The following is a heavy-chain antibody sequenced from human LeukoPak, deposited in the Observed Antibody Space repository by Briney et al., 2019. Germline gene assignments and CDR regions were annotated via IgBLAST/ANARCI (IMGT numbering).Heavy chain of an antibody. V-gene: IGHV4-39*01. Sequence: SETLSLTCTVSGGSISSSSYYWGWIRQPPGKGLEWIGIMYYSGSTYYNPSLKSRVTISVDTSKNQFSLKLSSVTAADTAVYYCAGDMAYHAFDIWGQGTMVTVSS. J-gene: IGHJ3*02. CDR1: GGSISSSSYY. CDR3: AGDMAYHAFDI. D-gene: IGHD2-15*01. CDR2: MYYSGST.